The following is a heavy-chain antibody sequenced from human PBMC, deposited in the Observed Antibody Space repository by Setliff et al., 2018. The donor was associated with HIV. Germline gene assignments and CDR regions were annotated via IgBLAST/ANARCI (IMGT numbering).Heavy chain of an antibody. D-gene: IGHD5-18*01. CDR1: IGSFSDYY. V-gene: IGHV4-34*01. CDR3: TSDLDTAMPQIDY. Sequence: PSETLSLTCAVYIGSFSDYYWSWIRQSPGKGLEWLGEISHSGNTNYNPSLKSRVTISLDTSKNQFSLKLSSVTAADTAVYYCTSDLDTAMPQIDYWGQGTLVTVSS. CDR2: ISHSGNT. J-gene: IGHJ4*02.